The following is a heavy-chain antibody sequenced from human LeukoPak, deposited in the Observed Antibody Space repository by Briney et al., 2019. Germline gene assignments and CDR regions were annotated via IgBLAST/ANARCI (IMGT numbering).Heavy chain of an antibody. J-gene: IGHJ4*02. V-gene: IGHV3-23*01. CDR3: ARSHIVYGGYY. CDR2: ISGSGGST. D-gene: IGHD4-17*01. CDR1: GFTFSSYA. Sequence: PGGSLRLSCAASGFTFSSYAMSWVRQAPGKGLEWVSAISGSGGSTYYADSVKGRFTISRDNAKNSLYLQMNSLRAEDTAVYYCARSHIVYGGYYWGQGTLVTVSS.